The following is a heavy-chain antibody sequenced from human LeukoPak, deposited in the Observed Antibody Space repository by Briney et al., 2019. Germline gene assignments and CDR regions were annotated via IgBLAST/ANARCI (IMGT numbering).Heavy chain of an antibody. J-gene: IGHJ5*02. V-gene: IGHV4-34*01. CDR3: ARVAGYLPTRWFDP. CDR2: INYTGST. Sequence: SETLSLTCAVYGGSFSGFYWSWIRHVPGKGLEWIGEINYTGSTSYNPSLKSRVTISMDTSQNQFFLLLTSVTAADTAVYYCARVAGYLPTRWFDPWGQGTHVTVSS. D-gene: IGHD6-25*01. CDR1: GGSFSGFY.